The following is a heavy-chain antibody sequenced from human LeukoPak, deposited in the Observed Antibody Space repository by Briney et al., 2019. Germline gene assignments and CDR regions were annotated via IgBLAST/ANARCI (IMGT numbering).Heavy chain of an antibody. J-gene: IGHJ4*02. CDR3: ARGDQSLEMATIIGYDY. V-gene: IGHV1-8*01. CDR2: MNPNSGNT. Sequence: ASVKVSCKASGYTFTSYDINWVRQATGQGLEWMGWMNPNSGNTGYAQKFQGRVTMTRNTSISTAYMELSSLRSEDTAVYYCARGDQSLEMATIIGYDYWGQGTLVTVSS. CDR1: GYTFTSYD. D-gene: IGHD5-24*01.